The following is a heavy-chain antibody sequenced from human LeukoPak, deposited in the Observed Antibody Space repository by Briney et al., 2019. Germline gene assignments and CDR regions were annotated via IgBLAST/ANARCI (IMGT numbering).Heavy chain of an antibody. CDR3: ASLYCSSTSCYHAFDI. Sequence: SETLSLTCTVSGGSISSSSYYWGWIRQPPGKGLEWIGCIYYSGSTYYNPSLKSRVIISVDTSKNQFSLKLSSVTAADTAVYYCASLYCSSTSCYHAFDIWGQGTMVTVSS. D-gene: IGHD2-2*01. CDR1: GGSISSSSYY. CDR2: IYYSGST. J-gene: IGHJ3*02. V-gene: IGHV4-39*01.